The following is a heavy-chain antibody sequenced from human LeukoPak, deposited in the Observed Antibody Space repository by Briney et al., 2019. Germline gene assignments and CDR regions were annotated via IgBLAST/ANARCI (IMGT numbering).Heavy chain of an antibody. CDR1: GFAFSSYA. V-gene: IGHV3-23*01. Sequence: GGSLRLSCAASGFAFSSYAMSWVRQAPGKGLEWVSAISGSGGSTYYADSVKGRFTISRDNSKNTVYLHMNSLTAEDTAVYYCANISGVVRGAPWWGQGTLVSVSS. D-gene: IGHD2-2*01. CDR2: ISGSGGST. J-gene: IGHJ4*02. CDR3: ANISGVVRGAPW.